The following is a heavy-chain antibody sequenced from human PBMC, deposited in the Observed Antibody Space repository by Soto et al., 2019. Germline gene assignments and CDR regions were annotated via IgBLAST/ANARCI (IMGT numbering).Heavy chain of an antibody. CDR2: ISGSGGST. D-gene: IGHD5-18*01. Sequence: EVQLLESGGGLVQPGGSLRLSCAASGFTFSSYAMSWVRQAPGKGLEWVSAISGSGGSTYYADSVKGRFTISRDNSKNTLYLQMNSLRAEDTAVYYCAKDSHWGYSYVSYYFDYWGQGTLVTVSS. CDR3: AKDSHWGYSYVSYYFDY. V-gene: IGHV3-23*01. CDR1: GFTFSSYA. J-gene: IGHJ4*02.